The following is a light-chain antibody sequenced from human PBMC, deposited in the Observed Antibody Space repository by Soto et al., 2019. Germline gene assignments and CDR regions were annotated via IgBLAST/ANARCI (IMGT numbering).Light chain of an antibody. Sequence: EIVLTQSPVTLSLSPGERATLSCRASQTVSNQLACYQQKPGQAPRLLIYDASRRVTGIPARFSGSGSGTNFTLTLSSLETEEFAVYYCQQRSGSSTFGQGTRLEIK. J-gene: IGKJ5*01. CDR3: QQRSGSST. CDR2: DAS. V-gene: IGKV3-11*01. CDR1: QTVSNQ.